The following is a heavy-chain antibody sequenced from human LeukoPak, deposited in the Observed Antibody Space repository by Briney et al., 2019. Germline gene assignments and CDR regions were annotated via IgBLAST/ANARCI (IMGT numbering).Heavy chain of an antibody. J-gene: IGHJ4*02. Sequence: GGSLRLSCAASGFTLSSYAMHWVRQAPGKGLEWVAVISYDGSNKYYADSVKGRFTISRDNSKNTLYLQMNSLRAEDTAVYYCARDNSGSYRAMFDYWGQGTLVTVSS. CDR1: GFTLSSYA. D-gene: IGHD1-26*01. CDR2: ISYDGSNK. CDR3: ARDNSGSYRAMFDY. V-gene: IGHV3-30*04.